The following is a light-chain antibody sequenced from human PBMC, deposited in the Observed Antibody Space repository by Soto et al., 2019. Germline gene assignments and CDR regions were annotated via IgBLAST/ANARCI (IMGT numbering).Light chain of an antibody. CDR2: HTS. CDR3: LLSYSGARPL. V-gene: IGLV7-46*01. J-gene: IGLJ2*01. Sequence: QAVVTQEPSLTVSPGGTVTLTGGSSTGAVTSGHFPYWFQQKPGQAPRTLIYHTSNKHSWTPARFSGSLLGDKAALTLSGAQPEDEADYYCLLSYSGARPLFGGGTKLTVL. CDR1: TGAVTSGHF.